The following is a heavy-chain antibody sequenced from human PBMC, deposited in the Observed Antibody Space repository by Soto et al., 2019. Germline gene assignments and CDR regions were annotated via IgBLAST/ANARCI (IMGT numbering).Heavy chain of an antibody. CDR2: ISGSGGST. J-gene: IGHJ4*02. V-gene: IGHV3-23*01. D-gene: IGHD6-13*01. Sequence: GGSLRLSCAASGFTFSSYAMSWVRQAPGKGLEWVSAISGSGGSTYYADSVKGRFTISRDNSKNTLYLQMNSLRAEDTAVYYCAKVSRIAAAGTYLATGPVSDWGQGTLVTVSS. CDR3: AKVSRIAAAGTYLATGPVSD. CDR1: GFTFSSYA.